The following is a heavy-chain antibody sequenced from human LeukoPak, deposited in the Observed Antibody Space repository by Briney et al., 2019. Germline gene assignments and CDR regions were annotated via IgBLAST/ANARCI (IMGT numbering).Heavy chain of an antibody. CDR1: GGSISSYY. J-gene: IGHJ4*02. Sequence: SETLSLTCTVSGGSISSYYWSWIRQPAGKGLEWIGRIYTSGSTNYNPSLKSRVTMSVDTSKNQFSLKLSSVTAADTAVYYCARGGGHPKKYYFDYWGQGTLVTVSS. D-gene: IGHD2-15*01. V-gene: IGHV4-4*07. CDR3: ARGGGHPKKYYFDY. CDR2: IYTSGST.